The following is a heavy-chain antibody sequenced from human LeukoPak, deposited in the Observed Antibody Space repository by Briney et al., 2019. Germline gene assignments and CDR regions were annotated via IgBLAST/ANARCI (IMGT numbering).Heavy chain of an antibody. CDR3: AKEGGYCSSSSCYDGYYFDY. CDR2: ISGSGGSK. V-gene: IGHV3-23*01. D-gene: IGHD2-2*01. J-gene: IGHJ4*02. Sequence: GGSLRLSCAASGFTFSSYAMSWVRQAPGKGLEWVSGISGSGGSKYYADSVKGRFTISRDNSKNTLYLQMNSLRAEDTAVYYCAKEGGYCSSSSCYDGYYFDYWGQGTLVTVSS. CDR1: GFTFSSYA.